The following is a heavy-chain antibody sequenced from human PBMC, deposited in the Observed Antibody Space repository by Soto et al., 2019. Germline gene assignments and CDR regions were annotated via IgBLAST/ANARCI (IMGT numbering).Heavy chain of an antibody. V-gene: IGHV3-64D*06. D-gene: IGHD1-26*01. CDR2: ISSNGGST. Sequence: GGSLRLSCSASGFTFSSYAMHWVRQAPGKGLEYVSAISSNGGSTYYAGSVKGRFTISRDNSKNTLYLQMSSLGAEDTAVYYCVKDGELRDTAFDYWGQGTLVTVSS. CDR1: GFTFSSYA. CDR3: VKDGELRDTAFDY. J-gene: IGHJ4*02.